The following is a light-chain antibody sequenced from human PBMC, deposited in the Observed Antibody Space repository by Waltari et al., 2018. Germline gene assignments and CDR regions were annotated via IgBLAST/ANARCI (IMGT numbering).Light chain of an antibody. CDR3: QSYYGTDWV. CDR1: SGSIASTY. Sequence: NFMLTQPHSVSESPGKTVTISCTRSSGSIASTYVQWYQQLPGSAPTPVIYENNHRPSGVSDRFSGSIDSSSNSAPLTISGLKAEDEADYYCQSYYGTDWVFGGGTKLTVL. V-gene: IGLV6-57*04. CDR2: ENN. J-gene: IGLJ3*02.